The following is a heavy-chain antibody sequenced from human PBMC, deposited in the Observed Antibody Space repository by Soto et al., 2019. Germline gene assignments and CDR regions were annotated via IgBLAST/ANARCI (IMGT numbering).Heavy chain of an antibody. CDR2: INAGNGNT. CDR1: GYTFTSYD. Sequence: ASVKVSCKASGYTFTSYDMHWVRQAPGQRLEWMGWINAGNGNTKYSQKFQGRVTITRDTSASTAYMELSSLRSEDTAVYYCERDKIIGILDYLGQGTLVTVSS. V-gene: IGHV1-3*01. CDR3: ERDKIIGILDY. D-gene: IGHD1-20*01. J-gene: IGHJ4*02.